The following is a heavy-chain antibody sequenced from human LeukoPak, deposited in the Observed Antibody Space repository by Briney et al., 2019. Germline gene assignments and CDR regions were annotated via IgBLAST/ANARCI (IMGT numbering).Heavy chain of an antibody. V-gene: IGHV4-34*01. D-gene: IGHD2-2*01. CDR3: ARIRRGYCSSTSCNNWFDP. J-gene: IGHJ5*02. CDR2: INHSVGT. Sequence: PSETLSLTCAVYGGSFSGYYWSWIRQPPGRGREWIWEINHSVGTNYNPSLKRRVTISVDTSKNQFSLKLSSVTAADPAVYYCARIRRGYCSSTSCNNWFDPWGQGTLVTVSS. CDR1: GGSFSGYY.